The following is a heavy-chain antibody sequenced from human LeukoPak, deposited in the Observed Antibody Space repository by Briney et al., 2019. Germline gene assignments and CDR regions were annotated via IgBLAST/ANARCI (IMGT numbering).Heavy chain of an antibody. V-gene: IGHV5-51*01. J-gene: IGHJ4*02. Sequence: GESLKISCQGSGYAFPNQWIGWVRQMPGKGLEWMGIIYPGDSDTRYRPSFQGQVTISADKSISTAYLQWSSLKASDTAMYYCAKHGMGRFSCTGGSCYPADNWGQGTLVTVSS. CDR2: IYPGDSDT. CDR1: GYAFPNQW. D-gene: IGHD2-15*01. CDR3: AKHGMGRFSCTGGSCYPADN.